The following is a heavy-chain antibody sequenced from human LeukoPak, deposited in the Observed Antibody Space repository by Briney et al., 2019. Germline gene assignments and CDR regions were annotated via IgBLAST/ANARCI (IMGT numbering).Heavy chain of an antibody. V-gene: IGHV3-48*03. Sequence: GSLRLSCAASGFTFGSSEMNWVRQAPGKGLEWVSYISSSGSTIYYADSVKGRFTISRDNAKNSLYLQMNSLRAEDTAVYYCAELGITMIGGVWGKGTTVTISS. D-gene: IGHD3-10*02. CDR2: ISSSGSTI. CDR3: AELGITMIGGV. CDR1: GFTFGSSE. J-gene: IGHJ6*04.